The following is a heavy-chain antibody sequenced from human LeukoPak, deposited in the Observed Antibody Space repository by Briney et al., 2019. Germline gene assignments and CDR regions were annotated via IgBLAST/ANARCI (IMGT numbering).Heavy chain of an antibody. V-gene: IGHV3-7*01. D-gene: IGHD2-2*01. J-gene: IGHJ4*02. CDR3: AREVAVPAAPIDY. CDR1: GVTFSSYW. CDR2: IKQDGGEK. Sequence: GGALRLSCAASGVTFSSYWRSWVRQAPGKGLEWGANIKQDGGEKYYVDSVKGRFTISRDNAKNSLYLQMNSLRAEDTAVYYCAREVAVPAAPIDYWGQGTLVTVSS.